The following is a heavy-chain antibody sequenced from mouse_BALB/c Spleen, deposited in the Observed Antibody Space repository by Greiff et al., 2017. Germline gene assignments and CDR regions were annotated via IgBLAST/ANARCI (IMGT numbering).Heavy chain of an antibody. CDR2: IDPANGNT. CDR3: ARDGNPRGFAY. D-gene: IGHD2-1*01. J-gene: IGHJ3*01. V-gene: IGHV14-3*02. CDR1: GFNIKDTS. Sequence: EVQLQQSGAELVKPGASVKLSCTASGFNIKDTSMHWVKQRPEQGLEWIGRIDPANGNTKYDPKFQGKATITADTSSNTAYLQLSSLTSEDTAVYYCARDGNPRGFAYWGQGTLVTVSA.